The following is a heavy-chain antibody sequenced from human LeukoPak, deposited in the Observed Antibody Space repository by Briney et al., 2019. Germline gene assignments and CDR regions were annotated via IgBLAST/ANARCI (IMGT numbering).Heavy chain of an antibody. CDR2: IYHSGST. V-gene: IGHV4-30-2*01. Sequence: SETLSLTCTVSGGSISSGGYYWSWIRQHPGKGLEWIGYIYHSGSTYYNPSLKSRVTISVDRSKNQFSLKLSSVAAADTAVYYCARGTYSGSSYYYYIHVWGKGTTVTVSS. D-gene: IGHD6-19*01. J-gene: IGHJ6*03. CDR3: ARGTYSGSSYYYYIHV. CDR1: GGSISSGGYY.